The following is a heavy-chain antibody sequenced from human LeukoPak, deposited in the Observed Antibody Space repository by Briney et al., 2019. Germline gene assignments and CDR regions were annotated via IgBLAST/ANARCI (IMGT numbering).Heavy chain of an antibody. D-gene: IGHD1-26*01. Sequence: SETLSLTCTVSGGSISSYHWSWFRQAPGKGLEWIGYIYDSGSTNFNPSLKSRVTISVDTSKNQFSLKLSSVTAADTAVYYCARAPVGAISFWFDPWGQGTLVTVSS. CDR3: ARAPVGAISFWFDP. CDR1: GGSISSYH. CDR2: IYDSGST. V-gene: IGHV4-59*01. J-gene: IGHJ5*02.